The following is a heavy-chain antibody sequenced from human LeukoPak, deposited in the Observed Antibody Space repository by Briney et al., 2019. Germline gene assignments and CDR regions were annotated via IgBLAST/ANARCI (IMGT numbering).Heavy chain of an antibody. CDR3: ARQGSSASLFDS. J-gene: IGHJ4*02. D-gene: IGHD3-22*01. V-gene: IGHV4-59*08. CDR1: GGSISNYY. Sequence: SETLSLTCTVSGGSISNYYWSWIRQPPGKGLEWIGYMYYSGSSKYNPSLKSRVTISVDTSKNQFSLKLSSVTAADTAVYYCARQGSSASLFDSWGQGTLVTVSS. CDR2: MYYSGSS.